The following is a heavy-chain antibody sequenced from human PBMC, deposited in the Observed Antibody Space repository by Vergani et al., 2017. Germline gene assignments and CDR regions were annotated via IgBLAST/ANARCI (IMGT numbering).Heavy chain of an antibody. D-gene: IGHD1-1*01. CDR2: IYPADSDT. CDR1: EYSFGNYW. V-gene: IGHV5-51*01. J-gene: IGHJ4*02. CDR3: ARHTTYTDS. Sequence: EVELVQSGPEMRKPGESLKISRNGSEYSFGNYWIGWVRQMPGKGLEWMGIIYPADSDTRYSPSFQGQVTISADKSISTAFLQWDSLKASDTALYYCARHTTYTDSWGQGTLVTVSS.